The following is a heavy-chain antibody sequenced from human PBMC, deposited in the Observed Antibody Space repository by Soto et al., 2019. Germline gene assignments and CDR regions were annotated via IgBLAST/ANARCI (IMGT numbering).Heavy chain of an antibody. D-gene: IGHD6-19*01. CDR3: ASPQQWLGQRGDFDY. J-gene: IGHJ4*02. CDR2: IRQDGSDK. V-gene: IGHV3-7*05. Sequence: EVQLVESGGGLVQPGGSLRLSCAASGFTFSSYWMSWVRQAPGKGLEWVANIRQDGSDKYYVDSVKGRFTISRDNSKNSLYLQMNSPRAEDTAIYYCASPQQWLGQRGDFDYWGQGTLVTVSS. CDR1: GFTFSSYW.